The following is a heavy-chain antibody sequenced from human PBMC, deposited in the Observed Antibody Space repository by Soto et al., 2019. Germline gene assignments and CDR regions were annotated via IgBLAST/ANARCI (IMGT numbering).Heavy chain of an antibody. D-gene: IGHD2-15*01. CDR2: IYYSGST. V-gene: IGHV4-31*03. CDR3: ARGYCSGGSCYYHYVMDF. CDR1: GGSISSGGYY. J-gene: IGHJ6*02. Sequence: SETLSLTCTVSGGSISSGGYYWSWIHQHPGKGLEWIGYIYYSGSTYYNPPLKSRVTISVDTSKNQFSLKLSSVTAADTAVYYCARGYCSGGSCYYHYVMDFRGQGSSVIVSS.